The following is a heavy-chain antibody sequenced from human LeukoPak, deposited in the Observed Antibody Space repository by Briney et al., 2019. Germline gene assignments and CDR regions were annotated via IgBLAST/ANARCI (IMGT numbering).Heavy chain of an antibody. CDR2: IRYDGSNE. D-gene: IGHD3-9*01. J-gene: IGHJ4*02. CDR3: AKVVDYDIPRTWSYFDY. Sequence: GGSLRLSCAASGFTFTSYGMHWVRQAPGKGLEWVAFIRYDGSNESYADSVKGRFIISRDNSKNTLYLQMNSLRTEDTAVYYCAKVVDYDIPRTWSYFDYWGQGTLVTVSS. CDR1: GFTFTSYG. V-gene: IGHV3-30*02.